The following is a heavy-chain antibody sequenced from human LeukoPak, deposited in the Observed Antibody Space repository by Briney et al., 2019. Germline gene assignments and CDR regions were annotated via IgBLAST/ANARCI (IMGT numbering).Heavy chain of an antibody. D-gene: IGHD2-15*01. V-gene: IGHV1-69*13. Sequence: SVKVSFKASGGTFSSYAISWVRQAPGQGLEWMGGIIPIFGTANYAQKFQGRVTITADESTSTAYMELSSLRSEDTAVYYCASAGGSTDIVVVVAANPYYFDYWGQGTLVTVSS. J-gene: IGHJ4*02. CDR1: GGTFSSYA. CDR2: IIPIFGTA. CDR3: ASAGGSTDIVVVVAANPYYFDY.